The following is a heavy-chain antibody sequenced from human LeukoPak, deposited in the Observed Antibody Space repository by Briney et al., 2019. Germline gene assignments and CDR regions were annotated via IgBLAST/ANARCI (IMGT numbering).Heavy chain of an antibody. Sequence: GGSLRLSCAASGSTFSSTGMTWVRKARGKGQEWVSSISAGGASTYYADSVKGRFTISRDNSRDTLYLQMNSVRAEDTAVYYCARMWLLSYSIDFWGKGTTVTVS. V-gene: IGHV3-23*01. CDR2: ISAGGAST. J-gene: IGHJ6*03. CDR1: GSTFSSTG. D-gene: IGHD3-22*01. CDR3: ARMWLLSYSIDF.